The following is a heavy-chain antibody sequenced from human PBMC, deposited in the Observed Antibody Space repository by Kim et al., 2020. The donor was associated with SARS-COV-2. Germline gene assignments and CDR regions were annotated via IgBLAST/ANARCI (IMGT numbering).Heavy chain of an antibody. CDR1: GFTFSSYA. J-gene: IGHJ4*02. D-gene: IGHD3-22*01. CDR3: AKDRSPSTYYYDSSGYNY. Sequence: GGSLRLSCAASGFTFSSYAMSWVRQAPGKGLEWVSAISGSGGSTYYADSVKGQFTISRDNDKNTLYLQMNSLRAEDTAVYYCAKDRSPSTYYYDSSGYNYWGQGTPVTVSS. V-gene: IGHV3-23*01. CDR2: ISGSGGST.